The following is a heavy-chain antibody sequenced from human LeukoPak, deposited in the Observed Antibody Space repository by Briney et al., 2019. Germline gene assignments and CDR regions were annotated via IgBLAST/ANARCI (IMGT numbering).Heavy chain of an antibody. CDR2: TSYDGNTI. J-gene: IGHJ4*02. CDR3: ARSGGLPKFDC. V-gene: IGHV3-30-3*01. CDR1: ESTFSTYA. Sequence: RRSLRLSCAASESTFSTYAMHWVRQAPGKGLEWVAVTSYDGNTIYYADSVKGRFTISRDNSRNTLYLQMNSLRAEDTAMYYCARSGGLPKFDCWGQGTLVAVSS.